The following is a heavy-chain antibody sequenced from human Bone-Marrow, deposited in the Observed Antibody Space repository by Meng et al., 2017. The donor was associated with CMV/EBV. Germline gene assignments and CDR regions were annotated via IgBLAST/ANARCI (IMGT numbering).Heavy chain of an antibody. J-gene: IGHJ4*02. CDR3: ARERFSSSVGFDY. Sequence: ASVKVSCKASGYTFTSYYIHWVRQAPGQGLEWMGRVNPSGGATSYSQKFQGRVTMTRDTATSTVYMELSSLRSEDTAVYYCARERFSSSVGFDYWGQGKLVTV. V-gene: IGHV1-46*01. CDR2: VNPSGGAT. D-gene: IGHD6-6*01. CDR1: GYTFTSYY.